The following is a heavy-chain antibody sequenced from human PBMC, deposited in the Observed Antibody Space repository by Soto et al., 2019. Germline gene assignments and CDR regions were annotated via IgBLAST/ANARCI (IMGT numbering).Heavy chain of an antibody. Sequence: GGSLRLSCAASGFAFGNSWMHWVRQPPGKGPEWVSRMTSDGRTTQYADSVKGRFTVSRDNAKNTLYLQMNSLRAEDTAVYYCATAEVDYWGPGTLVTVSS. CDR3: ATAEVDY. V-gene: IGHV3-74*01. J-gene: IGHJ4*02. CDR1: GFAFGNSW. CDR2: MTSDGRTT.